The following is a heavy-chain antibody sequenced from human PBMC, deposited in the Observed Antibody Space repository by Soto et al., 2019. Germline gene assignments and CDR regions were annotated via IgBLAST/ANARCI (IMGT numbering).Heavy chain of an antibody. D-gene: IGHD3-10*01. Sequence: EVQLVESGGGQVKSGGSLRLSCSASGFTFSSYSMGWVRQAPGKGLEWVSSMSSSGRNIYYADSVKGRFTISRDNAKNSLFLQMNSLRVDDMAVYYCVRDRGRYYLDYWGQGTQVTVSS. CDR1: GFTFSSYS. CDR3: VRDRGRYYLDY. J-gene: IGHJ4*02. V-gene: IGHV3-21*02. CDR2: MSSSGRNI.